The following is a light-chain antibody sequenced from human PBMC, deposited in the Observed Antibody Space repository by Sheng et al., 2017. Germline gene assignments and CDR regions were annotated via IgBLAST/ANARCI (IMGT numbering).Light chain of an antibody. CDR2: KAS. J-gene: IGKJ5*01. CDR3: QQYDSHLIT. V-gene: IGKV1-5*03. CDR1: QTISSW. Sequence: DIQMTQSPSTLSASIGDRVTITCRASQTISSWLAWYQQKPGRAPKLLIYKASSLESGVPSRFSGSGSGTAFTLTISSVQPDDFGTYYCQQYDSHLITFGQGTRLEIK.